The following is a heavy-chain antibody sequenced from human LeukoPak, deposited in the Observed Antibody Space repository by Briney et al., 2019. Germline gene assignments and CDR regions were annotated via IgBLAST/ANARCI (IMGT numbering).Heavy chain of an antibody. V-gene: IGHV4-38-2*01. CDR3: ARAVLF. D-gene: IGHD3-3*01. CDR1: GYSIRSGYH. CDR2: IHYSGST. Sequence: SETLSLTCAVSGYSIRSGYHWGWIRQPPGKGLEWIGSIHYSGSTYYNPSLKSRVTISVDTSKNQFSLELTSVTAADTAVYYCARAVLFWGQGTLVTVSS. J-gene: IGHJ4*02.